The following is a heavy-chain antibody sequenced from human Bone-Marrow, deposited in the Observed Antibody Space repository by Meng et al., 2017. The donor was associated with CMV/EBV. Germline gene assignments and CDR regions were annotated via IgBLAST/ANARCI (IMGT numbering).Heavy chain of an antibody. Sequence: GESLKISCAASGFTFSSYAMHWVRQAPGKGLEWVAVISYDGSSKFYAGSVKGRSTISRDNSKNTLYLQMNSLRAEDTAVYYCARDGGGKGVAFDIWGQGTMVTVSS. D-gene: IGHD3-10*01. CDR1: GFTFSSYA. CDR3: ARDGGGKGVAFDI. CDR2: ISYDGSSK. J-gene: IGHJ3*02. V-gene: IGHV3-30*14.